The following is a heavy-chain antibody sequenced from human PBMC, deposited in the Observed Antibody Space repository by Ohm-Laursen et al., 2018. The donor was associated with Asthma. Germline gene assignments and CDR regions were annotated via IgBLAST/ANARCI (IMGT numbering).Heavy chain of an antibody. V-gene: IGHV3-30*18. CDR1: GFTFSSYA. J-gene: IGHJ4*02. Sequence: SLRLSCAASGFTFSSYAMHWVRQAPGKGLEWVAFISYDGSNIYYGDSVKGRFTVFRDNSNYILCLQMNSLRAEDTAVYYCAKDQRNRVVVPAAPDYWGQGTLVTVSS. CDR2: ISYDGSNI. D-gene: IGHD2-2*01. CDR3: AKDQRNRVVVPAAPDY.